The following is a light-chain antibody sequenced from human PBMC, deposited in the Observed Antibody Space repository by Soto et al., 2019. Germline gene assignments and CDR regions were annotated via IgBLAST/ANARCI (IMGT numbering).Light chain of an antibody. V-gene: IGKV1-5*03. CDR1: ESISGW. CDR3: QQHHALWT. Sequence: DIQMTQSPSTLSASIGDRVTITCRASESISGWLAWYQQKPGKAPKLLIYKVSSLESGVPSRFSGSGSETEFTLTIGSRQTDDFATYYCQQHHALWTFGQGTRLEIK. J-gene: IGKJ1*01. CDR2: KVS.